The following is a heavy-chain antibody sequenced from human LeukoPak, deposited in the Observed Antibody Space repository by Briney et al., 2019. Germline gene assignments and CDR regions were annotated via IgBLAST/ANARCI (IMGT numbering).Heavy chain of an antibody. CDR1: GFRFSDYY. D-gene: IGHD3-22*01. J-gene: IGHJ4*02. CDR2: ISGSGDAI. CDR3: ASLYDSTGFCFDY. V-gene: IGHV3-11*01. Sequence: GGSLRLSCVVSGFRFSDYYMSWIRQTPGKGLELISYISGSGDAIYYTDSVKGRFTISRDNAKNSLYPQLDNLSAEDTAFYYCASLYDSTGFCFDYWGQGALVTVS.